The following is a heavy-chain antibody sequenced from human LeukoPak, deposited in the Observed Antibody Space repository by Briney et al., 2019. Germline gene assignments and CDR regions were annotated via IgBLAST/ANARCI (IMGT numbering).Heavy chain of an antibody. J-gene: IGHJ4*02. CDR2: ISSSSSYI. CDR3: ARDHFPEYSSSPENFDY. D-gene: IGHD6-6*01. CDR1: GFTFSSYS. Sequence: GGSLRLSCAASGFTFSSYSMNWVRQAPGKGLEWVSSISSSSSYIYYADSVKGRFTISRDNAKNSLYLQMNSLRAEDTAVYYCARDHFPEYSSSPENFDYWGQGTLVTVSS. V-gene: IGHV3-21*01.